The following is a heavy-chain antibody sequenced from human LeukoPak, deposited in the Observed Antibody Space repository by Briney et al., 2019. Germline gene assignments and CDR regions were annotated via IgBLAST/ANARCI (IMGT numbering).Heavy chain of an antibody. CDR1: GFTFSSYS. Sequence: PGGSLRLSCAASGFTFSSYSMNWVRQAPGKGLEWVSAIGGSGGSTYYADSVKGRFTISRDNSKNTLHLQMNSLRAEDTAVYYCAKRGMTTIKEGFDYWGQGTLVTVSS. V-gene: IGHV3-23*01. CDR2: IGGSGGST. J-gene: IGHJ4*02. CDR3: AKRGMTTIKEGFDY. D-gene: IGHD5-24*01.